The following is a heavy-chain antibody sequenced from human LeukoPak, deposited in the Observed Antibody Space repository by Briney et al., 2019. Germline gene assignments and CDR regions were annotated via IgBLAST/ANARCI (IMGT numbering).Heavy chain of an antibody. D-gene: IGHD6-19*01. Sequence: QAGGSLRLSCAASGFAFSSFAMGWVRQSPGKGLEWLSTINGGGNTTFYADSVKGRFTISRDNSKNTLYLHMDGLRPDDTAIYYCTKELHVAVAVADYYYFYMDVWGRGTAVSLSS. CDR1: GFAFSSFA. J-gene: IGHJ6*03. CDR3: TKELHVAVAVADYYYFYMDV. CDR2: INGGGNTT. V-gene: IGHV3-23*01.